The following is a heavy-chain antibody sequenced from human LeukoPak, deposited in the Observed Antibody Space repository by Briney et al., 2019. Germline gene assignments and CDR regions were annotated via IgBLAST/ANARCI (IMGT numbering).Heavy chain of an antibody. CDR2: ISSSSSYI. J-gene: IGHJ6*03. D-gene: IGHD1-14*01. CDR1: GFTFSSYS. V-gene: IGHV3-21*01. CDR3: AKDRKVYRDYYYMDV. Sequence: GGSLRLSCAASGFTFSSYSMNWVRQAPGKGLEWVSSISSSSSYIYYADSVKGRFTISRDNAKNSLYLQMNSLRAEDTAVYYCAKDRKVYRDYYYMDVWGKGTTVTVSS.